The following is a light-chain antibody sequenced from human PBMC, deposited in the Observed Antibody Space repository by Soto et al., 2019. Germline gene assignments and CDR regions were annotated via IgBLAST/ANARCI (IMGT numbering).Light chain of an antibody. CDR3: QSYFSSLSVV. CDR1: SSNIGPGYD. Sequence: QSVLTQPPSVSGAPGQRVTISCTGSSSNIGPGYDVHWYQQLPGTAPKLLIDVNSNRPSGVPDRFSGSKSGSSASLALTGLHSVYSADYYCQSYFSSLSVVFGGGTQLTVL. CDR2: VNS. V-gene: IGLV1-40*01. J-gene: IGLJ2*01.